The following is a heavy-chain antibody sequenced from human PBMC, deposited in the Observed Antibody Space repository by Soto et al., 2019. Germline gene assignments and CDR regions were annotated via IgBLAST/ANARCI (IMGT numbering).Heavy chain of an antibody. V-gene: IGHV1-18*04. CDR2: ISGKNGNT. J-gene: IGHJ6*02. D-gene: IGHD2-2*01. CDR1: GYTFISHG. Sequence: QVQLVQSGAEVKKPGASVKVSCKASGYTFISHGMSWVRQAPGQGLEWMGWISGKNGNTKFAQKFQGRVTLTTDTSTSTAHMDVRSLRTDDTAVYYCARVSSSIVVVPDYGMDVWGQGTTVTVSS. CDR3: ARVSSSIVVVPDYGMDV.